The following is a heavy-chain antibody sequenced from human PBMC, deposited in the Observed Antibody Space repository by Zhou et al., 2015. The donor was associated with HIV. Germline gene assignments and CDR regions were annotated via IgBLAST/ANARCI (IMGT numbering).Heavy chain of an antibody. CDR1: GGTFSSYA. Sequence: QVQLVQSGAEVKKPGSSVKVSCKASGGTFSSYAISWVRQAPGQGLEWMGGFFPKFGTIHYAHKFQDRITITPDGSTDTSYMELSALRSTDTALYYCVRNSGTSKYIFDLWGQGTRVIVSS. V-gene: IGHV1-69*01. CDR2: FFPKFGTI. D-gene: IGHD1-26*01. J-gene: IGHJ3*01. CDR3: VRNSGTSKYIFDL.